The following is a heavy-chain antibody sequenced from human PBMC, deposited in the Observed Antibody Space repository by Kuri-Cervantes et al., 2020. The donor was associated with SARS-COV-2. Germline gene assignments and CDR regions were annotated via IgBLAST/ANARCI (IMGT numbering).Heavy chain of an antibody. CDR1: GFTFDDYG. CDR3: AKDIGTNEGSGPPDY. D-gene: IGHD1-26*01. V-gene: IGHV3-20*04. CDR2: INWNGGST. Sequence: GGSLRLSCAASGFTFDDYGMSWVRQAPGKGLEWVSGINWNGGSTGYADSVKGRFTISRDNSKNSLYLQMNSLRAEDTALYYCAKDIGTNEGSGPPDYWGQGTLVTVSS. J-gene: IGHJ4*02.